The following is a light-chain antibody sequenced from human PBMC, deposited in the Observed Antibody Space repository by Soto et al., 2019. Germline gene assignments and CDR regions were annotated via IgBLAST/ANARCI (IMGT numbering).Light chain of an antibody. J-gene: IGLJ2*01. V-gene: IGLV3-21*04. CDR2: YDS. Sequence: SYELTQPPSVSVAPGKTARITCGGNNIGSKSVHWYQQKPGQAPVLVIYYDSDRPSGIPERFSGSNSGNTATLTISRVEAGDEAHYYCQVWDSSSDHPGVFGGGTKLTV. CDR3: QVWDSSSDHPGV. CDR1: NIGSKS.